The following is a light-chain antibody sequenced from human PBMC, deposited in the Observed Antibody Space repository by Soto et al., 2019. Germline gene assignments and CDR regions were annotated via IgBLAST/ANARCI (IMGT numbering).Light chain of an antibody. Sequence: QSALTQSPSASGSPGQSVTISCSGTSSDVGSYNYVSWYQQHPGKAPKLMIYEVSKRPSGVPDRFSGSKSGNTASLTVSGLQAEDEADYYCSSYAGSNNFRWVFGNGTKLTVL. J-gene: IGLJ1*01. CDR2: EVS. CDR3: SSYAGSNNFRWV. V-gene: IGLV2-8*01. CDR1: SSDVGSYNY.